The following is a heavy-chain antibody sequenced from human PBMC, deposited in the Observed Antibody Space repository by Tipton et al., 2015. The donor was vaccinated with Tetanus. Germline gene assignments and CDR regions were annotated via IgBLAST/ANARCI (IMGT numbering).Heavy chain of an antibody. D-gene: IGHD3-16*01. CDR1: GGSISTRNYF. CDR3: ARTWGVWVTSIDAFDI. V-gene: IGHV4-39*01. Sequence: TLSLTCSVPGGSISTRNYFWGWIRQAPGKGLEWIGNIYYSGSTDYNPSLKSRVAISVDTSKNQFSLKLSSVTAADTAVYYCARTWGVWVTSIDAFDIWGQGTKVAVSS. CDR2: IYYSGST. J-gene: IGHJ3*02.